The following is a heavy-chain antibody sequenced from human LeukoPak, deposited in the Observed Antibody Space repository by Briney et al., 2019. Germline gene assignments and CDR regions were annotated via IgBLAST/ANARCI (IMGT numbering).Heavy chain of an antibody. CDR3: AKKSVGGIQLWSFNFDY. D-gene: IGHD5-18*01. CDR2: ISGSGGST. V-gene: IGHV3-23*01. J-gene: IGHJ4*02. Sequence: GGSLRLSCAASGFTFSSYGMSWLRQAPGKGLEWVSAISGSGGSTYYADSVKGRFTISRDNSKNTLYLQMNSLRAEDTAVYYCAKKSVGGIQLWSFNFDYWGQGTLVTVSS. CDR1: GFTFSSYG.